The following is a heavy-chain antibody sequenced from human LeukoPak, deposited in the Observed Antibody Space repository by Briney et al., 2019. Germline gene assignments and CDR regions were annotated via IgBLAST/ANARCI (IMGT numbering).Heavy chain of an antibody. J-gene: IGHJ6*03. CDR3: ARDGCSSTSCYTQRGHMDV. CDR2: ISAYNGNT. V-gene: IGHV1-18*01. D-gene: IGHD2-2*02. CDR1: GYTFTSYG. Sequence: ASVKVSCKASGYTFTSYGISWVRQAPGQGLEWMGWISAYNGNTNYAQKLQGRVTMTTDTSTSTAYMELRSLRSDDTAVYYCARDGCSSTSCYTQRGHMDVWGKGTTVTVSS.